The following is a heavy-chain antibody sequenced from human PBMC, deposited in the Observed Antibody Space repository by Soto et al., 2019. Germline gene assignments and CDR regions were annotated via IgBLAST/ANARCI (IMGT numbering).Heavy chain of an antibody. CDR2: ITTYGIRT. Sequence: GGSLRLSCAASGFTFSGYAMHWVRQVPGKGPEFVSGITTYGIRTHYANSVKGRFTISRDDSKNTLYLQMNSLRAEDTAVYYCATNQLAGYSSGWYYYYYGMDFSGQGTTVTVSS. CDR3: ATNQLAGYSSGWYYYYYGMDF. V-gene: IGHV3-64*04. D-gene: IGHD6-19*01. J-gene: IGHJ6*02. CDR1: GFTFSGYA.